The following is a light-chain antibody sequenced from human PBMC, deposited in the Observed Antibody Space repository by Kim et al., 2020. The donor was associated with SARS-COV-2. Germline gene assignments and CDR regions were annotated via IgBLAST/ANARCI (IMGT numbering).Light chain of an antibody. J-gene: IGLJ2*01. V-gene: IGLV3-21*01. Sequence: APGTPARITCGGNNSGTKSVHWYQQKPGQAPLLVIFYDSDRPSGIPERFSGSNSGNTATLTISGVEAGDEADYFCQLWDSSSDQWIFGGGTQLTVL. CDR3: QLWDSSSDQWI. CDR2: YDS. CDR1: NSGTKS.